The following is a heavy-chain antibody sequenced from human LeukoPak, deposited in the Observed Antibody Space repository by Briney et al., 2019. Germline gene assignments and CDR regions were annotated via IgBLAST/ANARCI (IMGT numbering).Heavy chain of an antibody. CDR2: IKEDGSEK. D-gene: IGHD3-22*01. J-gene: IGHJ4*02. CDR3: AKDLNSYYYDTSGSYYGFDY. CDR1: GFTFSNYW. V-gene: IGHV3-7*03. Sequence: GGSLRLSCAASGFTFSNYWMGWVRQAPGKGLEWVANIKEDGSEKYYVDSEKGRFTISRDNAKNSLYLQMNSLRAEDTALYYCAKDLNSYYYDTSGSYYGFDYWGQGTLVIASS.